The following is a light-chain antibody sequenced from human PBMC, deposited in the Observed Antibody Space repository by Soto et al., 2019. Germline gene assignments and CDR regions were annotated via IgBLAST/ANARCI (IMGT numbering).Light chain of an antibody. J-gene: IGLJ2*01. CDR1: SGSIASNY. Sequence: NFMLTQPHSVSDSPGMTVTISCTRSSGSIASNYVQWYQQRPGSVPTTVIYEGNQRPSGVPDRFSGSTDGSSNSAALTISGLQTEDEADYYCQSYDSSTVVFGGGTKLTVL. V-gene: IGLV6-57*04. CDR3: QSYDSSTVV. CDR2: EGN.